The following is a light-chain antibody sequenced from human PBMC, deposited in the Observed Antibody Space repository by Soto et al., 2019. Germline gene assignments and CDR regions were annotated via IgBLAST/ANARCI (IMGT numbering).Light chain of an antibody. CDR2: DAS. Sequence: AIQLTQSPSSLSASVGDRVTITCRASQGISSALAWYQQKPGKAPKLLIYDASSLESGVPSRFSGSGSGTDFTLTISSLQPEDFATYYCQQFNSYPPYTFGLGTKLEIK. V-gene: IGKV1-13*02. CDR3: QQFNSYPPYT. CDR1: QGISSA. J-gene: IGKJ2*01.